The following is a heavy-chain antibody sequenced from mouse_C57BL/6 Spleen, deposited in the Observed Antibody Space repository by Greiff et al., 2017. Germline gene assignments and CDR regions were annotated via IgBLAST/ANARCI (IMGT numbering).Heavy chain of an antibody. CDR3: ARSTYGYDGGYYAMVY. CDR1: GYAFSSYW. V-gene: IGHV1-80*01. D-gene: IGHD2-2*01. J-gene: IGHJ4*01. CDR2: IYPGAGDT. Sequence: QVQLQQSGAELVKPGASVKISCKASGYAFSSYWMNWVKQRPGTGLEWIGQIYPGAGDTKYNGKFKGKATLTADKSSSTAYMQLSSLTSEDSAVYFCARSTYGYDGGYYAMVYWGQGTSVTVSS.